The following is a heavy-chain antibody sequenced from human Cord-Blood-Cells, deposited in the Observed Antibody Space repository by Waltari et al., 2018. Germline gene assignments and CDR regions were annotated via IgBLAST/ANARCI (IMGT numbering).Heavy chain of an antibody. V-gene: IGHV4-34*01. CDR2: INHSGST. J-gene: IGHJ4*02. D-gene: IGHD6-13*01. Sequence: QVQLQQWGAGLLKPSETLSLTCAVYGGSFSGYYWSLIRQPPGKGLEWIGEINHSGSTNYNPSLKSRVTISVDTSKNQFSLKLSSVTAADTAVYYCARGGGIAAAGTYQLNYWGQGTLVTVSS. CDR1: GGSFSGYY. CDR3: ARGGGIAAAGTYQLNY.